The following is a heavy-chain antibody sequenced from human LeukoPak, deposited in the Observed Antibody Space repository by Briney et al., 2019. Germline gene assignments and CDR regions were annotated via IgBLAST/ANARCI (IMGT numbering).Heavy chain of an antibody. V-gene: IGHV4-4*02. CDR1: GGSISSSYW. D-gene: IGHD3-10*01. CDR2: IYHSGST. J-gene: IGHJ4*02. CDR3: ARVAPPYYGSGSYLLDY. Sequence: SETLSLTCVVSGGSISSSYWWSWVRQPPGKGLEWIGEIYHSGSTNYNPSLKSRVTISVDKSKNQFSLKLSSVTAADTAVYYCARVAPPYYGSGSYLLDYWGQGTLVTVSS.